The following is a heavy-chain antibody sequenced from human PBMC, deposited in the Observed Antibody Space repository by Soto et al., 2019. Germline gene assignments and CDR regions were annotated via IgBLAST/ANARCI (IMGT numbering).Heavy chain of an antibody. CDR1: GYTFKNYG. J-gene: IGHJ4*02. D-gene: IGHD6-19*01. Sequence: QVQLVQSGPEVKSPGASVKVSCKASGYTFKNYGIKWVRQAPGQGLEWVGWITTYNGNRYSAEKFQGRVTMTTATSTSTTYMELRSLTSDDTGVYYCARDAQPKGVAADGASDYWGQGTLVTVSS. CDR2: ITTYNGNR. CDR3: ARDAQPKGVAADGASDY. V-gene: IGHV1-18*01.